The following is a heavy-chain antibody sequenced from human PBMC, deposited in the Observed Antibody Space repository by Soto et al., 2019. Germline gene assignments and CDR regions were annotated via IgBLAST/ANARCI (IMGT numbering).Heavy chain of an antibody. CDR1: GFTFSSYA. D-gene: IGHD4-4*01. V-gene: IGHV3-30-3*01. CDR3: ARTWRNSHGMDV. J-gene: IGHJ6*02. CDR2: ISYDGSNK. Sequence: QVQLVESGGGVVQPGRSLRLSCAASGFTFSSYAMHWVRQAPGKGLEWVAVISYDGSNKYYADSVKGRFTISRDNSKNTLYLHMNSLRAEDTAVYYCARTWRNSHGMDVWGQGSTVTVSS.